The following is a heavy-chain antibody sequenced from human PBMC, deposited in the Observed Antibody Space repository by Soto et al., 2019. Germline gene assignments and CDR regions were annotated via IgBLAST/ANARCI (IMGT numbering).Heavy chain of an antibody. CDR2: MYPSDSDT. D-gene: IGHD3-3*01. CDR3: ARGGVSTRTFDY. J-gene: IGHJ4*02. V-gene: IGHV5-51*01. CDR1: GYNFAGYW. Sequence: PGESLKISCKGSGYNFAGYWIAWVRQMPGKGLELMGIMYPSDSDTRYRPSFQGQVTISADKSINSAYLQWSSLRASDTAMYYCARGGVSTRTFDYWGQGTPVTVSS.